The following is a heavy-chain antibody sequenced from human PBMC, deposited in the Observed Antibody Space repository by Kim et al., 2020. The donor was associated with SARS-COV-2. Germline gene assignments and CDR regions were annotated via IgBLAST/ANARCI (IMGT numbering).Heavy chain of an antibody. CDR1: GFTFSSYA. D-gene: IGHD3-10*01. Sequence: GGSLRLSCAASGFTFSSYAMNWVRQAPGKGLEWVSTIGTSGTDTYYGDSVRGRFTTSRDNSKNTLYLQIYSLSDDDTAIYYCVSYASTSGRGFDYWGPGT. V-gene: IGHV3-23*01. CDR2: IGTSGTDT. J-gene: IGHJ4*03. CDR3: VSYASTSGRGFDY.